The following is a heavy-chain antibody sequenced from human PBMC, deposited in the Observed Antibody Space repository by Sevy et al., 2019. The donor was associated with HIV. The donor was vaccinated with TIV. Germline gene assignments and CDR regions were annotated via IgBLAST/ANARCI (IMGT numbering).Heavy chain of an antibody. D-gene: IGHD3-3*01. V-gene: IGHV3-11*01. CDR1: GFTLSDFY. CDR2: ITSNSGTI. CDR3: ARSQITISLSDAFDI. J-gene: IGHJ3*02. Sequence: GGSLRLSCAASGFTLSDFYMGGIRQAPWKGLEWVSYITSNSGTIYYADSVKGRFAISRDNAKNSLFLQMNSLRAEDTAVYYCARSQITISLSDAFDIWGQGTMVTVSS.